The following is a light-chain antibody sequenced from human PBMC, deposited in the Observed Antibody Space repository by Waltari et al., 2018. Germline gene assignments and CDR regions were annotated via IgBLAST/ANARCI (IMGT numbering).Light chain of an antibody. CDR2: LGS. V-gene: IGKV2-28*01. J-gene: IGKJ2*01. Sequence: IVMTHSPLSLSVTPGEPASISCRSSQSLLLSNGFNYLDGYLPKPGQSPQLLIYLGSNRASGVPDRFSGSGSGTDFTLKISRVEAEDVGVYYCMQPLQTPGTFGQGTKLEIK. CDR3: MQPLQTPGT. CDR1: QSLLLSNGFNY.